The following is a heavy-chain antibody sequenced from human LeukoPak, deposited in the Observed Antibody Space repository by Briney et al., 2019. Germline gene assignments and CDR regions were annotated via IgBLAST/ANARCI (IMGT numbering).Heavy chain of an antibody. CDR1: GYTFTSYA. CDR2: INPNSGRT. D-gene: IGHD5-12*01. Sequence: ASVKVSCKASGYTFTSYAMNWVRQAPGQGLEWMGWINPNSGRTNYAQKFQGRVTMTRDTSISTAYMELSRLRSDDTAVYYCASGYSGYVYWGQGTLVTVSS. J-gene: IGHJ4*02. CDR3: ASGYSGYVY. V-gene: IGHV1-2*02.